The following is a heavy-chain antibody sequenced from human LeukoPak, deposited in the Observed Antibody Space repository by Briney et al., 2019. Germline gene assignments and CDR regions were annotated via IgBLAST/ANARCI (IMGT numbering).Heavy chain of an antibody. CDR3: AKVASITMVRGHQDYFDY. J-gene: IGHJ4*02. CDR1: GFTFSSYA. CDR2: ISGSGGST. V-gene: IGHV3-23*01. Sequence: GGSLRLSCAASGFTFSSYAMSWVRQAPGKVLEWVSAISGSGGSTYYADSVKGRFTISRDNSKNTLYLQMNSLRAEDTAVYYCAKVASITMVRGHQDYFDYWGQGTLVTVSS. D-gene: IGHD3-10*01.